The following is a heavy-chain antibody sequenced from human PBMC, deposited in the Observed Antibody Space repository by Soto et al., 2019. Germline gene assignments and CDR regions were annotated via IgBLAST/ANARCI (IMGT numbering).Heavy chain of an antibody. CDR1: EFTFTSYA. CDR3: ARPIPRWSYHYGMDV. CDR2: ISFDGTSE. D-gene: IGHD2-15*01. V-gene: IGHV3-30*14. Sequence: QLVESGGRGVQPGRSLRLSCADSEFTFTSYAMHWVRQAPGRGLEWVALISFDGTSEYYADSVKGRFIISRDNSKTMVYFQMNSLRPDDTAIYYCARPIPRWSYHYGMDVWGQGTTVTVSS. J-gene: IGHJ6*02.